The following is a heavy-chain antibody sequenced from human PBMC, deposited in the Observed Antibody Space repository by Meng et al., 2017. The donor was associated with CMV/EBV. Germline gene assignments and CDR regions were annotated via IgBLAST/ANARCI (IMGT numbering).Heavy chain of an antibody. D-gene: IGHD3-10*01. J-gene: IGHJ4*02. CDR3: ASLAGDY. CDR2: IYYSGST. CDR1: GGSISSSISY. Sequence: LHLRESGPGLVKPSETLSLTCTVSGGSISSSISYWGWIRQPPGKGLEWIGSIYYSGSTYYNPSLKSRVTISVDTSKNQFSLKLSSVTAADTAVYYCASLAGDYWGQGTLVTASS. V-gene: IGHV4-39*07.